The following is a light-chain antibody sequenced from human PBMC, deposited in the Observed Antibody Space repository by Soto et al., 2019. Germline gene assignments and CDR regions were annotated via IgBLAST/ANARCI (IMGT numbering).Light chain of an antibody. V-gene: IGKV1-27*01. Sequence: DIQMTQSPSSLSASVGDRVTITCRASQGISNYLAWYQQKPGKVPKLLIYAASTLQSGVPSRFSGSGSGTDFTLTISSLQPEDVATHYCQKYNNAVAWTFGQGTKVEIK. CDR2: AAS. J-gene: IGKJ1*01. CDR1: QGISNY. CDR3: QKYNNAVAWT.